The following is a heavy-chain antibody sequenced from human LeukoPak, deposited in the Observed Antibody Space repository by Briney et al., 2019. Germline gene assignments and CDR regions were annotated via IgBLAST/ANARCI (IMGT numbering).Heavy chain of an antibody. Sequence: ASVTVSCKASGGTFSSYAISWVRQAPGQGLEWMGGIIPIFGTANYAQKFQGRVTITADESTSTAYMELSSLRSEDTAVYYCARGGYYDILTGYYLLGVDYWGQGTLVTVSS. CDR2: IIPIFGTA. V-gene: IGHV1-69*13. CDR3: ARGGYYDILTGYYLLGVDY. J-gene: IGHJ4*02. D-gene: IGHD3-9*01. CDR1: GGTFSSYA.